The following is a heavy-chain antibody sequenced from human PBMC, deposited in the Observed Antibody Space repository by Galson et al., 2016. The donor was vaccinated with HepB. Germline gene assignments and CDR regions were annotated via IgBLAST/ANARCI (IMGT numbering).Heavy chain of an antibody. CDR2: TYYRSKWYN. Sequence: CAISGDSVSSNGAAWNWIRQSPSRGLEWLERTYYRSKWYNDYAVSVKSRITINPDTSRNQFSLQLNSVTPADTAVYFCARADSGSFFYWGQGTLVTVSS. CDR3: ARADSGSFFY. V-gene: IGHV6-1*01. CDR1: GDSVSSNGAA. J-gene: IGHJ4*02. D-gene: IGHD1-26*01.